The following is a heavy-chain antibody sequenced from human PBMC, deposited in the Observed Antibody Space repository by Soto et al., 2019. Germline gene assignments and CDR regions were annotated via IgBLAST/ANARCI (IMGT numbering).Heavy chain of an antibody. CDR1: GFTFNNAW. CDR3: TTVTPPG. J-gene: IGHJ4*02. CDR2: IKSKTEGGTT. Sequence: PGGSLRLSCVASGFTFNNAWMTWVRRAPWKGLEWVGRIKSKTEGGTTDYAAPVKGRFTLSRDDSKNTLYLQMNSLKTEDSAVYYCTTVTPPGWGQGTLVTVSS. V-gene: IGHV3-15*01.